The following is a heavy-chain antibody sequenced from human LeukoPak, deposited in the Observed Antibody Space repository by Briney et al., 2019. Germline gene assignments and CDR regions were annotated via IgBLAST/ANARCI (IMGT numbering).Heavy chain of an antibody. D-gene: IGHD1-26*01. Sequence: GGSLRLSCAASGFTFANSWMAWVRQAPGKGLEWVANIKQDGSTKHYADSLKGRFTISRDNPKNSLFLQMNNLRADDTAIYYCTRDTIGSLDYWGQGILVTVSS. CDR1: GFTFANSW. J-gene: IGHJ4*02. CDR2: IKQDGSTK. V-gene: IGHV3-7*01. CDR3: TRDTIGSLDY.